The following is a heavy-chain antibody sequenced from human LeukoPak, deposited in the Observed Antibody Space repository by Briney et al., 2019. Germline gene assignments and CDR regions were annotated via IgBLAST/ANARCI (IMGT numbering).Heavy chain of an antibody. CDR1: GFTFSSYA. Sequence: PGGSLRLSCAASGFTFSSYAMSWVRQAPGKGLEWVSAISGSGGSAYYADSVKGRFTISRDNSKNTLYLQMNSLRAEDTAVYYCASDYYGSGRGGAFDIWGQGTMVTVSS. CDR3: ASDYYGSGRGGAFDI. J-gene: IGHJ3*02. D-gene: IGHD3-10*01. CDR2: ISGSGGSA. V-gene: IGHV3-23*01.